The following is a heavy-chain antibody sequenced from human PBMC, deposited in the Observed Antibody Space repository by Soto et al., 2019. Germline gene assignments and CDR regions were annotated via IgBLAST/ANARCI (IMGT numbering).Heavy chain of an antibody. Sequence: PGGSLRLSCAASGFTFSSYWMSWVRQAPGKGLEWVANIKQDGSEKYYVDSVKGRFTISRDNAKNSLYLQMNSLRAEDTAVYYCAREEHGYCSSTSCYYYYYMDVWGKGTTVTVSS. V-gene: IGHV3-7*01. D-gene: IGHD2-2*01. CDR3: AREEHGYCSSTSCYYYYYMDV. CDR2: IKQDGSEK. CDR1: GFTFSSYW. J-gene: IGHJ6*03.